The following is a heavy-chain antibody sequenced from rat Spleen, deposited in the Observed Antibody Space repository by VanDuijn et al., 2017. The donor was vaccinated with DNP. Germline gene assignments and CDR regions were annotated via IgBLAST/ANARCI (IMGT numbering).Heavy chain of an antibody. CDR2: ISYSGGT. D-gene: IGHD1-4*01. Sequence: EVQLQESGPGLVKPSQSLSLTCSVTAYSITTNYWGWIRKFPGNKMEWVGHISYSGGTSYNPSLKSRISITRDTSKNQFFLHLNSVTTEDTATYYCATHNYYFDYWGQGVMVTVSS. CDR1: AYSITTNY. V-gene: IGHV3-1*01. J-gene: IGHJ2*01. CDR3: ATHNYYFDY.